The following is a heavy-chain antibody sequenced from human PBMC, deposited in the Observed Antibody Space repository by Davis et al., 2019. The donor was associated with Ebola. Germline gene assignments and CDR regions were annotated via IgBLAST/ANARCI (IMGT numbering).Heavy chain of an antibody. CDR1: GFSVSTKY. D-gene: IGHD6-19*01. V-gene: IGHV3-53*01. CDR2: LYTRGTT. CDR3: AREYIAVPGSSNDY. J-gene: IGHJ4*02. Sequence: GGSLRLSCAASGFSVSTKYMNWVRQAPGKGLQWVSILYTRGTTYYADSVKGRFTISRDDSKNTLFLQMNNLRAEDTAVYYCAREYIAVPGSSNDYWGQGTLVTVSS.